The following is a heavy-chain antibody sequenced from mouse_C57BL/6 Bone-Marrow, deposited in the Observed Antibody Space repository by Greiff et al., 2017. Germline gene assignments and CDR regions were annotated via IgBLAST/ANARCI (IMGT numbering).Heavy chain of an antibody. CDR2: LYPGDGDT. CDR1: GYTFSSSW. V-gene: IGHV1-82*01. J-gene: IGHJ2*01. CDR3: VGATVVYFDY. Sequence: VQLQQSGPELVKPGASVKISCKASGYTFSSSWMNWVKQRPGKGLEWIGRLYPGDGDTNYNGKFKGKATLTADKSSSTSYMQLSSLTSEDSAVYFCVGATVVYFDYWGQGTTLTVSS. D-gene: IGHD1-1*01.